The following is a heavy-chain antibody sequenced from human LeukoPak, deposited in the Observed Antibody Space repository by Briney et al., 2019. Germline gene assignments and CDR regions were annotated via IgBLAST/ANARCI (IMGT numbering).Heavy chain of an antibody. V-gene: IGHV1-2*02. Sequence: ASVKVSCKASGYTFTGYYMHWVRQAPGQGLEWMGWINPNSGGTNYAQKFQGRVTMTRDTSISTAYMELSRLRSDDTAVYYCAREYNWNQYDFDYWGQGTLVTVSS. D-gene: IGHD1-20*01. J-gene: IGHJ4*02. CDR3: AREYNWNQYDFDY. CDR2: INPNSGGT. CDR1: GYTFTGYY.